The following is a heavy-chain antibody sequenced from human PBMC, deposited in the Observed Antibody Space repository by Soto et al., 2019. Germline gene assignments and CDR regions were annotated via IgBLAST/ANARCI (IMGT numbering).Heavy chain of an antibody. D-gene: IGHD2-21*01. CDR1: GGSISRYF. Sequence: QVQLQESGPGLVRPSETRSLTCTVSGGSISRYFWSWIRQSPGKGLEWIGYIFYTGSTTYNPSLKRRVTISIDTSKNQFSLKLSSLTAEDTAVYYCAHFSDLEWFDPWGQGTLVTVSS. CDR2: IFYTGST. J-gene: IGHJ5*02. V-gene: IGHV4-59*01. CDR3: AHFSDLEWFDP.